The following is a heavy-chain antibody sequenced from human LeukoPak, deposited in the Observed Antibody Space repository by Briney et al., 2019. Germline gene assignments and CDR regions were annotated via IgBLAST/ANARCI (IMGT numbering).Heavy chain of an antibody. CDR2: INHSVIT. Sequence: SETLSLTSAVYGGSFSGYYWSWIRQPPGKGLEWIGEINHSVITNYNTSPKSRATISVDTYKNQFSLKLSSVTAADTDVYYCARDHDSSGYYQGIYYYMDVWGKGTTVTISS. V-gene: IGHV4-34*01. J-gene: IGHJ6*03. D-gene: IGHD3-22*01. CDR1: GGSFSGYY. CDR3: ARDHDSSGYYQGIYYYMDV.